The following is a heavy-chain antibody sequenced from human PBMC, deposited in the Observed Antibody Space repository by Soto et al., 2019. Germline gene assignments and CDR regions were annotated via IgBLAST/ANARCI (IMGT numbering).Heavy chain of an antibody. CDR2: IYYSGST. J-gene: IGHJ4*02. CDR1: GGSISSSSYY. Sequence: QLQLQESGPGLVKPSETLSLTCTVSGGSISSSSYYWGWIRQPPGKGLEWIGSIYYSGSTYYNPSLKSRVXXSXDXYKNQFSLKLSSVTAADTAVYYCAGHEAPSGWYFDYWGQGTLVTVSS. CDR3: AGHEAPSGWYFDY. V-gene: IGHV4-39*01. D-gene: IGHD6-19*01.